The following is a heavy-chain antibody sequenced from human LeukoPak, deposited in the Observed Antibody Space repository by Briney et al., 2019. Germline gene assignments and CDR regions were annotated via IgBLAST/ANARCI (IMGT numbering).Heavy chain of an antibody. D-gene: IGHD3-3*02. Sequence: SETLSLTCAVYGGSFSGYYWSWIRQPPGKGLEWIGEINHSGSTNYNPSLKSRVTISVDTSKNQFSLKLSSVTAADTAVYYCASAIFGVVTQGVGMDVWGKGTTVTVSS. J-gene: IGHJ6*04. CDR2: INHSGST. V-gene: IGHV4-34*01. CDR1: GGSFSGYY. CDR3: ASAIFGVVTQGVGMDV.